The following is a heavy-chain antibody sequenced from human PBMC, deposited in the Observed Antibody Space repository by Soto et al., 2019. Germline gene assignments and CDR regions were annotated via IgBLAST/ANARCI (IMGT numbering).Heavy chain of an antibody. V-gene: IGHV5-51*01. CDR2: IFPGDSDT. Sequence: PGESLKISCKGSGYSFSSNWIAWVRQMPGRGLEWMGIIFPGDSDTRYSPSFQSQVTISADKSTNTAYLQWSSLKASDTAMYYCARHHGGSGCYRYYYGMDVWGQGTTVTDCS. CDR1: GYSFSSNW. CDR3: ARHHGGSGCYRYYYGMDV. D-gene: IGHD6-19*01. J-gene: IGHJ6*02.